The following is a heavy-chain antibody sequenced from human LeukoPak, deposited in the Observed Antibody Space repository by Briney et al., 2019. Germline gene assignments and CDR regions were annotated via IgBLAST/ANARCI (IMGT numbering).Heavy chain of an antibody. Sequence: KSSQTLSLTRTVSGGSISSGSYYWSWIRQPAGKGLEWIGRIYTSGSTNYNPSLKSRVTISVDTSKSQFSLKLSSVTAADTAVYYCARDAVVIDAFDIWGQGTMVTVSS. D-gene: IGHD3-22*01. CDR2: IYTSGST. CDR1: GGSISSGSYY. V-gene: IGHV4-61*02. J-gene: IGHJ3*02. CDR3: ARDAVVIDAFDI.